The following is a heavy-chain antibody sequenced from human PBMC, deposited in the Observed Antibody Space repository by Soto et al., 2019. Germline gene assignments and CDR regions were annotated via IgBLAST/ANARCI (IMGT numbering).Heavy chain of an antibody. CDR3: VRKGEAVTGVNCFDP. CDR1: GGSIRSRSHY. D-gene: IGHD2-8*01. J-gene: IGHJ5*02. Sequence: XATLSLTSTVSGGSIRSRSHYWAWIRQPPGKGLEWIGSLYYGGTTYYNPSLKSRITISVDSSKNQFFLNLSSLTAADTAVYYCVRKGEAVTGVNCFDPWGQGTLVTVSS. CDR2: LYYGGTT. V-gene: IGHV4-39*01.